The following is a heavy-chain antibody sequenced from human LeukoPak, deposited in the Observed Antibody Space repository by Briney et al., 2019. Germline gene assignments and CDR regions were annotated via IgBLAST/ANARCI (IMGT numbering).Heavy chain of an antibody. J-gene: IGHJ5*02. D-gene: IGHD1-14*01. V-gene: IGHV3-30*03. CDR2: ISYDGSNK. CDR3: TTSWDGS. Sequence: GGSLRLSCAASGFTFSSYWMSWVRQAPGKGLEWVAVISYDGSNKYYADSVKGRFTISRDNSKNTLYLQMNSLKTEDTAVYYCTTSWDGSWGQGTLVTVSS. CDR1: GFTFSSYW.